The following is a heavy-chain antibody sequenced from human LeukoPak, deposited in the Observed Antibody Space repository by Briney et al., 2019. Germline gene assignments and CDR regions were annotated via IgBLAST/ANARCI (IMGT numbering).Heavy chain of an antibody. Sequence: LPGGPLRLSCAASGFTFSSYEMNWVRESAGKGLEWVSYISSSGSTIFYVDSVKSRFNIYRDKAKNSLYLQMNSLRAEDTAVYYCVGNYDIFSAPCWVDPGDQGTVVTVSS. J-gene: IGHJ5*02. CDR1: GFTFSSYE. CDR3: VGNYDIFSAPCWVDP. CDR2: ISSSGSTI. D-gene: IGHD3-9*01. V-gene: IGHV3-48*03.